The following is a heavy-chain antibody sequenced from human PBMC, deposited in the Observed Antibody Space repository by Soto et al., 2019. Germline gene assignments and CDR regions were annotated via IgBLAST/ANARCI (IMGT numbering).Heavy chain of an antibody. D-gene: IGHD3-3*01. Sequence: SQTLSLTCVISGDSVSSNSAAWNWIRQSPSRGLEWLGRTYYRSKWYNDYAVSVKSRITINPDTSKNQFSLQLNSVTPEDTAVHYCAREAVYDFWSGYCFDYWGQGTLVTVSS. CDR2: TYYRSKWYN. CDR1: GDSVSSNSAA. V-gene: IGHV6-1*01. CDR3: AREAVYDFWSGYCFDY. J-gene: IGHJ4*02.